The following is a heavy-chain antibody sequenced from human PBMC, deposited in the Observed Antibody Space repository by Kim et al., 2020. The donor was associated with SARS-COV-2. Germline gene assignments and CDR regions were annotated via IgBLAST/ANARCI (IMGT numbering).Heavy chain of an antibody. D-gene: IGHD5-12*01. Sequence: SETLSLTCAVYGGSFSGYYWSWIRQPPGKGLEWIGEINHSGSTNYNPSLKSRVTISVDTSKNQFSLKLSSVTAADTAVYYCARGFWWLRFDHYYYYGMDVWGQGTTVTVSS. CDR1: GGSFSGYY. CDR2: INHSGST. V-gene: IGHV4-34*01. J-gene: IGHJ6*02. CDR3: ARGFWWLRFDHYYYYGMDV.